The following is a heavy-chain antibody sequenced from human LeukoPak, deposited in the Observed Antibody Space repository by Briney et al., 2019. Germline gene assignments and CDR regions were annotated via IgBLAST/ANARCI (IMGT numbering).Heavy chain of an antibody. CDR1: GYTFTGYY. J-gene: IGHJ4*02. Sequence: ASVKVSCKASGYTFTGYYMHWVRQAPGQGLEWMGWINPNSGNTGYAQKFQGRVTITRSTSISTAYMELSSLRSEDTAVYYCARGATGTTGGGVDYWGQGTLVTVSS. V-gene: IGHV1-8*03. CDR2: INPNSGNT. D-gene: IGHD1-1*01. CDR3: ARGATGTTGGGVDY.